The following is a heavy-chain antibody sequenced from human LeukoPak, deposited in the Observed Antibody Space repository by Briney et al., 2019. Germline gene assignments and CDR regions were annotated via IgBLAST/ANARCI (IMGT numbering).Heavy chain of an antibody. J-gene: IGHJ5*02. CDR2: INPSGGST. Sequence: HGASVKVSCKASGYTFTSYYMHWVRQAPGQGLEWMGIINPSGGSTSYAQKFQGRVTMTRDTSTSTVYMELSSLRSEDTAIYYCAKETPNTGWFDPWGQGTLVTVSS. D-gene: IGHD1-14*01. V-gene: IGHV1-46*01. CDR1: GYTFTSYY. CDR3: AKETPNTGWFDP.